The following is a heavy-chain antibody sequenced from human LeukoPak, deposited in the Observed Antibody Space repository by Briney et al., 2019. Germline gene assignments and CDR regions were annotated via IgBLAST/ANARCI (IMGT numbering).Heavy chain of an antibody. V-gene: IGHV4-59*08. J-gene: IGHJ4*02. CDR3: AADLPSGSYRFDY. CDR2: MYYSGNI. D-gene: IGHD1-26*01. Sequence: SETLSLTCTVSGGSISRYYWSWIRQPPGKGLEWIAYMYYSGNINYNPSLKSRVTISVDTSKNQFSLKLSSVTAADTAVYYCAADLPSGSYRFDYWGQGTPVTVSS. CDR1: GGSISRYY.